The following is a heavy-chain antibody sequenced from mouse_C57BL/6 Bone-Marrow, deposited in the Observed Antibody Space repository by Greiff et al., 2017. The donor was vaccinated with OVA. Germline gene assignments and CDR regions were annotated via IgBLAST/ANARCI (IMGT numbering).Heavy chain of an antibody. V-gene: IGHV2-5*01. J-gene: IGHJ4*01. CDR1: GFSFTSYG. CDR2: IWRGGST. D-gene: IGHD3-2*02. CDR3: AKKEAAQDTDYAMDY. Sequence: QVQLQQSGPGLVQPSQSLSITCTVSGFSFTSYGVHWVRQSPGKGLEWLGVIWRGGSTDYYAAFMSRLSLTKDNSKSQGYCKMNRLQADDTAIYYLAKKEAAQDTDYAMDYWGQGTSVTVSA.